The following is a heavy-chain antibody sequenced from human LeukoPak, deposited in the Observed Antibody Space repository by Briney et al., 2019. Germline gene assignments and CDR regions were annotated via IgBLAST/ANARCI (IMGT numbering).Heavy chain of an antibody. CDR2: ISDDGSNK. Sequence: GRSLRLSCAASGFTFSNYGMHWVRQAPGKGLEWVAVISDDGSNKHYTDSVKGRFTISRDNSKNTMLLQMNSLRAEDTAVYYCARCAGGDFYFDLWGRGTLVTVSS. CDR3: ARCAGGDFYFDL. J-gene: IGHJ2*01. V-gene: IGHV3-30*03. CDR1: GFTFSNYG. D-gene: IGHD1-26*01.